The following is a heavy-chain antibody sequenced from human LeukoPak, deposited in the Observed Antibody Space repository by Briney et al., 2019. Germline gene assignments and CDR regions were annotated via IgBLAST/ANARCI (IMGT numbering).Heavy chain of an antibody. CDR3: AREWRWFGELGPPLDY. D-gene: IGHD3-10*01. J-gene: IGHJ4*02. CDR1: GFTFSSYW. CDR2: IKQDGSEK. V-gene: IGHV3-7*01. Sequence: GGSLRLSCAASGFTFSSYWMSWVRQAPGKGLEWVANIKQDGSEKYYVDSVKGRFTISRDNAKNSLYLQMNSLRAEDTAVYYCAREWRWFGELGPPLDYWGRGTLVTVPS.